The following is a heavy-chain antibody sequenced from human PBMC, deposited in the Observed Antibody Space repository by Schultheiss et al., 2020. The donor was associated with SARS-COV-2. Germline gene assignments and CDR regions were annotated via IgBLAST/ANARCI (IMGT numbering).Heavy chain of an antibody. Sequence: GGSLRLSCAASGFTFSSYAMHWVRQAPGKGLEWVAVISYDGSNKYYADSVKGRFTISRDNSKNTLYLQMNSLRAEDTAVYFCVRDSRSTWYVGGGYGMDVWGQGTTVTVSS. CDR1: GFTFSSYA. J-gene: IGHJ6*02. V-gene: IGHV3-30-3*01. CDR2: ISYDGSNK. D-gene: IGHD6-13*01. CDR3: VRDSRSTWYVGGGYGMDV.